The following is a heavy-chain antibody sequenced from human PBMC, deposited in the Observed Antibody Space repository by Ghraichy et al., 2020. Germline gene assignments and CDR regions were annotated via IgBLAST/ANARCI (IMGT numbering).Heavy chain of an antibody. CDR2: ISGYNYDT. J-gene: IGHJ4*02. Sequence: ASVKVSCKASGYTFTAYGISWVRQAPGQGLEWMGWISGYNYDTKFAQKFQDRVTMTTDTSRNIAYMELRSLTSDDTAVYFCTRDDYDFWSGLSQYFDYWGQGSLVTVSS. CDR3: TRDDYDFWSGLSQYFDY. CDR1: GYTFTAYG. D-gene: IGHD3-3*01. V-gene: IGHV1-18*01.